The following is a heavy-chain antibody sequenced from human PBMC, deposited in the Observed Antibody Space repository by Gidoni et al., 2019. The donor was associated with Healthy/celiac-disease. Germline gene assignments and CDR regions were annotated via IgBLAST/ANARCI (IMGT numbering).Heavy chain of an antibody. CDR1: GFTFSSYG. Sequence: QVQLVESGGGVVQPGRSLRLSCAASGFTFSSYGMHWVRQAPGKGLEWVAVRSYDGSNKYYADAVKGRFTISRDNSKNTLYLQMNSLRAEDTAVYYCAKGGTYYDFWSGYAYYFDYWGQGTLVTVSS. CDR3: AKGGTYYDFWSGYAYYFDY. V-gene: IGHV3-30*18. CDR2: RSYDGSNK. D-gene: IGHD3-3*01. J-gene: IGHJ4*02.